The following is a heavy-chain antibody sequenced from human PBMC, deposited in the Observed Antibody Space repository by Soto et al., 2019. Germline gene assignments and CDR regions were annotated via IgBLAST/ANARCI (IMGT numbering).Heavy chain of an antibody. CDR3: ARDQSHASSSSSNWFDP. Sequence: QVQLQESGPGLVKPSGTLSLTCAVSGASISSSNYWSWVRQPPGKGLEWIGDIHHTGSTNYNPSLKSRVTMSVDKSKNQFSLKLSSVTAADTAVYYCARDQSHASSSSSNWFDPWGQGTLVTVSS. CDR2: IHHTGST. CDR1: GASISSSNY. V-gene: IGHV4-4*02. D-gene: IGHD6-6*01. J-gene: IGHJ5*02.